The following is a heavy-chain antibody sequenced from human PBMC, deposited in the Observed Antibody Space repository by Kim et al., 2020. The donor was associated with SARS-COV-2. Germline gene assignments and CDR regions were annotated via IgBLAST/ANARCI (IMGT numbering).Heavy chain of an antibody. D-gene: IGHD5-18*01. J-gene: IGHJ5*02. V-gene: IGHV1-46*01. Sequence: AQKFQGRVTMTRDTSTSTVYMELSSLRSEDTAVYYCARDLVKGYSFWFDPWGQGTLVTVSS. CDR3: ARDLVKGYSFWFDP.